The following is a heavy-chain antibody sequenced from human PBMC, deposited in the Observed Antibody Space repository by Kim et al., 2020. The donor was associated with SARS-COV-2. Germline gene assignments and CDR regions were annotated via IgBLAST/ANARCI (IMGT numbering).Heavy chain of an antibody. CDR3: ARRGVYSSGWSFDY. Sequence: YSPSFQGQVTISADKAISTAYLQWSSLKASDTAMYYCARRGVYSSGWSFDYWGQGSLVTVSS. J-gene: IGHJ4*02. V-gene: IGHV5-51*01. D-gene: IGHD6-19*01.